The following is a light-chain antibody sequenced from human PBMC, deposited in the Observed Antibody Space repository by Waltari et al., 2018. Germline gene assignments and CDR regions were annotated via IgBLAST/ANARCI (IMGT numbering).Light chain of an antibody. Sequence: DIVLTQSPDSLPVSLSERATLTCKSSPTVLYGPNNENYLAWYQLKTGQPPKLLIYWASTREFGVPDRFSGSGSGTDFTLTISSLQAEDVAVYYCQQHYTTPPTFGGGTKVEIK. CDR3: QQHYTTPPT. CDR2: WAS. J-gene: IGKJ4*01. CDR1: PTVLYGPNNENY. V-gene: IGKV4-1*01.